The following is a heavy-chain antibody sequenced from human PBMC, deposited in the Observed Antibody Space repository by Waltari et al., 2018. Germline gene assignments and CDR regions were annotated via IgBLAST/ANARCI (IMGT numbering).Heavy chain of an antibody. CDR2: ISTTGGT. Sequence: VQLLQSGPGLEKPSETLSLTCTVSDGSISIFYWTWIRPPPGKGPEWIGYISTTGGTKYNPSLQSRVSFSVDTSKNQFSLRLTSVTAADTALYYCARDTGGWYYDLWGRGSLVTVSA. CDR1: DGSISIFY. CDR3: ARDTGGWYYDL. D-gene: IGHD3-10*01. J-gene: IGHJ2*01. V-gene: IGHV4-59*01.